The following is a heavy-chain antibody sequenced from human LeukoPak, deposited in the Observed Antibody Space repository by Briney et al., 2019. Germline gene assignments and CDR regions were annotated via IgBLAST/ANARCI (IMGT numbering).Heavy chain of an antibody. J-gene: IGHJ4*02. V-gene: IGHV3-23*01. CDR1: GFTSSSYA. CDR3: ANAGGPYGKLLFQFDY. D-gene: IGHD2-21*02. CDR2: ISGSGGSS. Sequence: GGSLRLSCAASGFTSSSYAMSWVRQAPGKGLEWVSAISGSGGSSYYADSVKGRFTISRDNSKNTLYLQMNSLRAGDTAVYYCANAGGPYGKLLFQFDYWGQGTLVTVSS.